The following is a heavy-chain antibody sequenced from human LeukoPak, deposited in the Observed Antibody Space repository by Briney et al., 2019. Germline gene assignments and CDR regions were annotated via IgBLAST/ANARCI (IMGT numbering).Heavy chain of an antibody. D-gene: IGHD1-26*01. J-gene: IGHJ4*02. V-gene: IGHV1-18*01. Sequence: ASVKVSCKASGYTFASYGVSWVRQAPGQGLEWMGRISGYNGYTNYPQNLQGRVTMTTDTSTSTVYMELRSLRSDDTAVYYCARAGRGGPYSGSYYDYWGQGTLVTVSS. CDR1: GYTFASYG. CDR2: ISGYNGYT. CDR3: ARAGRGGPYSGSYYDY.